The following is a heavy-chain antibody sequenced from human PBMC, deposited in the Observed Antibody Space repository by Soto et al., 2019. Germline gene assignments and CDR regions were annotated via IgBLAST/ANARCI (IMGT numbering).Heavy chain of an antibody. CDR2: IKQDGSEK. CDR1: GFTFSSYW. V-gene: IGHV3-7*03. J-gene: IGHJ6*02. Sequence: PGGSLRLSCAASGFTFSSYWMSWVRQAPGKGLEWVANIKQDGSEKHYVDSVKGRFTISRDNAKNSLYLQMNSLRAEDTAVYYCARVSWREKYGMDVWGQGTTVTVSS. CDR3: ARVSWREKYGMDV.